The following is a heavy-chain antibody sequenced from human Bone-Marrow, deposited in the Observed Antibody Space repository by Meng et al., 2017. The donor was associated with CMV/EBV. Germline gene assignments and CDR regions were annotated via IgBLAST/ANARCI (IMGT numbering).Heavy chain of an antibody. CDR3: ARWNFWSGYYLDY. V-gene: IGHV3-53*01. CDR1: GFTVSSNY. Sequence: GESLKISCAASGFTVSSNYMSWVRQAPGKGLEWVSVIYSGGSTYYADSVKGRFTISRDNSKNTLYLQMNSLRAEDTAVYYCARWNFWSGYYLDYWGQGTLVTVSS. D-gene: IGHD3-3*01. CDR2: IYSGGST. J-gene: IGHJ4*02.